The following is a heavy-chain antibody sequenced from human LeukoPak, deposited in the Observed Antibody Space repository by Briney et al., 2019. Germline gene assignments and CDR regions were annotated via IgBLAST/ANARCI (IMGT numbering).Heavy chain of an antibody. J-gene: IGHJ6*03. D-gene: IGHD2-15*01. V-gene: IGHV3-11*04. CDR3: ARALPTRRGYYYYYYYMDV. Sequence: GGSLRLSCAASGFTFSDYYMSWIRQAPGKGLEWVSYISSSGSTIYYADSVKGRFTISRDNAKNSLYLQMNSLRAEDTAVYYCARALPTRRGYYYYYYYMDVWGKGTSVTVSS. CDR2: ISSSGSTI. CDR1: GFTFSDYY.